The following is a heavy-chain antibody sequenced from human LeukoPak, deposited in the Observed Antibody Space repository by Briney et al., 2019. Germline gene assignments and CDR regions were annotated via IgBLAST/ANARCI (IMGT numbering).Heavy chain of an antibody. CDR2: IYYSGST. CDR3: TRAGGSGSYSLFDY. D-gene: IGHD1-26*01. V-gene: IGHV4-38-2*02. J-gene: IGHJ4*02. CDR1: GYSISSGYY. Sequence: SETLSLTCSVSGYSISSGYYWGWIRPPPGKGLECIGIIYYSGSTYSNPSLKRRVTISVDTSKNQFSLKLFSVTAADTAVYYCTRAGGSGSYSLFDYWGLGTLVTVSS.